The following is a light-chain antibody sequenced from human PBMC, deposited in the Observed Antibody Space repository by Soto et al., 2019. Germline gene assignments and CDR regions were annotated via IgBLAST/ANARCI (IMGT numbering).Light chain of an antibody. Sequence: EIVLTQSPGTLSLSPGERVTLSCRASQSISTTYLAWYQHKPGQAPRLLIYGASSRATGIPDRFSGSGSGTDFTHTISRLEPEDFAVYYCQQSGGSTRTFGQGTKVEIK. J-gene: IGKJ1*01. CDR3: QQSGGSTRT. CDR2: GAS. CDR1: QSISTTY. V-gene: IGKV3-20*01.